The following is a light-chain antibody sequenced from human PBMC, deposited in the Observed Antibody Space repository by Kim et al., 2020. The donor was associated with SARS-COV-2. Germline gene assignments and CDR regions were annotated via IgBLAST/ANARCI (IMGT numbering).Light chain of an antibody. Sequence: VAPGTTARITCGGNNIGSKSVHWYQQKPGQAPVLVIYYDSDRPSGIPERFSGSNSGNTATLTISRVEAGDEADYYCQVWDSSSAVVFGGGTQLTVL. CDR3: QVWDSSSAVV. CDR1: NIGSKS. CDR2: YDS. V-gene: IGLV3-21*04. J-gene: IGLJ2*01.